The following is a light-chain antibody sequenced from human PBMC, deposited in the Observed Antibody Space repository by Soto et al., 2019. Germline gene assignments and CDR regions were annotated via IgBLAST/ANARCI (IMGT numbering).Light chain of an antibody. CDR1: SSDVGLYDF. V-gene: IGLV2-14*01. CDR3: NSSTRFRTYV. Sequence: QSALTPPASVSGSPGQSITISCTGASSDVGLYDFVSWYQQHPGKAPKLLIYEVTYRPSGVSSRFSGSKSGNTASLTISGLQAEHEADYYSNSSTRFRTYVCGNGTQV. J-gene: IGLJ1*01. CDR2: EVT.